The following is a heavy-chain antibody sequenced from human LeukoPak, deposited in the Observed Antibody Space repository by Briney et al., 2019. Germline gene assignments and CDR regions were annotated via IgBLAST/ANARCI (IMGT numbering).Heavy chain of an antibody. CDR3: ARQEVTYYYDNSGYPYPLHFDY. V-gene: IGHV4-39*01. Sequence: SETLSLTCTVSGGSVSSSNYYWGWIRHAPGKGLEWIGRIYYSGSTYYNPSLKSRVTISVDTSKNQFSLKLSSVTAADTAVYYCARQEVTYYYDNSGYPYPLHFDYWGQGTLVTVSS. D-gene: IGHD3-22*01. CDR1: GGSVSSSNYY. CDR2: IYYSGST. J-gene: IGHJ4*02.